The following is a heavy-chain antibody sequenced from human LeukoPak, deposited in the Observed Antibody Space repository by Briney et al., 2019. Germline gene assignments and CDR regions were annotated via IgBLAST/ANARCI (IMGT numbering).Heavy chain of an antibody. J-gene: IGHJ4*02. Sequence: NPSETLSLTCTVSGGSISGYYWSWIRQPPGKGLEWIGYMYYSGNTNYNPSLKSRLTTSLDTSKNQFSLKLSSVTAADTAVYYCARGKYYFDYWGQGTLVTVSS. CDR3: ARGKYYFDY. V-gene: IGHV4-59*01. CDR1: GGSISGYY. CDR2: MYYSGNT.